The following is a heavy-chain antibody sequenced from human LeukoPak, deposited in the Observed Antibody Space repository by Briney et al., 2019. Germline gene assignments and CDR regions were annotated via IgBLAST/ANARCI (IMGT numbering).Heavy chain of an antibody. CDR3: ALMIVVVISGPGPLSRNDY. D-gene: IGHD3-22*01. Sequence: PGGSLRLSCAASGLTFSIYAMTWVRQAPGKGLEWVSMISGSGDTTYYADSVKGRFTISRDKSKNTLFLQMNSLRAEDTAVYYCALMIVVVISGPGPLSRNDYWGQGTLVTVSS. J-gene: IGHJ4*02. CDR1: GLTFSIYA. V-gene: IGHV3-23*01. CDR2: ISGSGDTT.